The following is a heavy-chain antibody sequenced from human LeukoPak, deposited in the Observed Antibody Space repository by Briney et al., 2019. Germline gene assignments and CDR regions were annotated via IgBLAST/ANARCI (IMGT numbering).Heavy chain of an antibody. Sequence: GGSLRLSCAAFGFTFTNYGFSWVRQVPGKGLEWVSAISSTGRTTYYAESVKGRFTISRDDSKNTVYLQMSSLRAEDTAVYYCAKRHGLIDTRHFDYWGQGTLVTISS. J-gene: IGHJ4*02. CDR3: AKRHGLIDTRHFDY. CDR1: GFTFTNYG. CDR2: ISSTGRTT. D-gene: IGHD3-22*01. V-gene: IGHV3-23*01.